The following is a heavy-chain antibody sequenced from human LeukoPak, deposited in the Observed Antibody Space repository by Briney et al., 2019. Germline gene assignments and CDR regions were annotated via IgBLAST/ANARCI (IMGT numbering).Heavy chain of an antibody. CDR1: GFTFSSYA. D-gene: IGHD4-11*01. CDR3: AREGHDYSSYFDY. CDR2: ISGSGGST. V-gene: IGHV3-23*01. Sequence: GGSLRLSCAASGFTFSSYAMTWVRQAPGKGLEWVSAISGSGGSTYYADSVKGRFTISRDNAKNSLYLQMNSLRAEDTAVYYCAREGHDYSSYFDYWGQGTLVTVSS. J-gene: IGHJ4*02.